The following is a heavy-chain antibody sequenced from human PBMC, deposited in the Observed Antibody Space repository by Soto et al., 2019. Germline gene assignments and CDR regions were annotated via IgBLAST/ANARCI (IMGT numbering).Heavy chain of an antibody. J-gene: IGHJ5*02. Sequence: QVQLVQSGAEMRKPGSSVTVSCKASGGVFSNYAITWLRQAPGQGLEWVGGIVPVFGKPNYARNFQGRVTVTADESTGTGYMELSSLTVEDTAVYYCARRAHYLSTGSCFYHWGQGTLITVSS. CDR1: GGVFSNYA. D-gene: IGHD3-22*01. V-gene: IGHV1-69*01. CDR3: ARRAHYLSTGSCFYH. CDR2: IVPVFGKP.